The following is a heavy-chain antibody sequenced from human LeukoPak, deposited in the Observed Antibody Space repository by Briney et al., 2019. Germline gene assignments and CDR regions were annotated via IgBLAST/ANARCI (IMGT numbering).Heavy chain of an antibody. CDR2: ISGSGGST. D-gene: IGHD3-22*01. J-gene: IGHJ3*02. CDR3: ARGGRGSAAVVAPRSFDI. Sequence: GGSLRLSCAASGFPFSSYSMTWVRQAPGKGLEWVSAISGSGGSTYYADSVKGRFIISRDISKNTLYLQMNSLRAEDSALYYCARGGRGSAAVVAPRSFDIWGQGTMVTVSS. CDR1: GFPFSSYS. V-gene: IGHV3-23*01.